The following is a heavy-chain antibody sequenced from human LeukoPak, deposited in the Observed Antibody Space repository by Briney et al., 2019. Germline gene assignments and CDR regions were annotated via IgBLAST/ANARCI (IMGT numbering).Heavy chain of an antibody. CDR1: GFTFSSYS. CDR2: ISSSSSYI. CDR3: ARGVHCSSTSGYIGRFDP. V-gene: IGHV3-21*01. J-gene: IGHJ5*02. Sequence: TGGSLRLSCAASGFTFSSYSMNWVRQAPGKGLEWVSSISSSSSYIYYADSVKGRFTISRDDAKNSLYLQMNSLRAEDTAVYYCARGVHCSSTSGYIGRFDPWGQGTLVTVSS. D-gene: IGHD2-2*02.